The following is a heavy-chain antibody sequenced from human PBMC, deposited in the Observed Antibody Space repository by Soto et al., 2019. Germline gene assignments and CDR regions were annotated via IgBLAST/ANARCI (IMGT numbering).Heavy chain of an antibody. CDR3: ARYCSGGSCFLPYYYYGMDV. CDR1: GYTFTSYG. Sequence: GASVKVSCKASGYTFTSYGISWVRQAPGQGLEWMGWISAYNGNTNYAQKLQGRVTMTADTSTSTAYMELRSLRSDDTAVYYCARYCSGGSCFLPYYYYGMDVWGQGTTVTVSS. CDR2: ISAYNGNT. J-gene: IGHJ6*02. V-gene: IGHV1-18*01. D-gene: IGHD2-15*01.